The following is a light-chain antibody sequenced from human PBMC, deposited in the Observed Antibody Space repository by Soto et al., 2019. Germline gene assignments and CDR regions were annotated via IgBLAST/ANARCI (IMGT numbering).Light chain of an antibody. CDR2: GAS. Sequence: EIVLTQSPGTLSLSPGERATLSCRASQSVSSSYLAWYQQKPGQAPRLLIYGASGRATGIPDRFSGSGSGTDVTLNISRLEPEDFAVYYCQQYGSSPPVTFGQGTRLEIK. CDR3: QQYGSSPPVT. J-gene: IGKJ5*01. V-gene: IGKV3-20*01. CDR1: QSVSSSY.